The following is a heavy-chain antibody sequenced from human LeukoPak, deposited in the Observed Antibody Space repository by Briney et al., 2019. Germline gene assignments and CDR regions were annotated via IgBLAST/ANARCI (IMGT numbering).Heavy chain of an antibody. V-gene: IGHV4-59*01. CDR1: GGSISSYY. D-gene: IGHD6-13*01. CDR3: ASTSSSWYNYYYYYMDV. Sequence: SXXLSLTCTVSGGSISSYYWSWLRQPPGKGLEWIGYIYYSGSTNYNPSLKSRVTISVDTSKNQFSLKLSSVTAADTAVYYCASTSSSWYNYYYYYMDVWGKGTTVTVSS. J-gene: IGHJ6*03. CDR2: IYYSGST.